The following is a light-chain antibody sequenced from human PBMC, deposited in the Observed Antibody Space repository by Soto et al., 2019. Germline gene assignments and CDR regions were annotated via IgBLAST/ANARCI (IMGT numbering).Light chain of an antibody. V-gene: IGLV1-47*01. CDR2: KNN. CDR3: AVWDDSLSGVV. CDR1: SSNIGSNY. J-gene: IGLJ2*01. Sequence: QSVVTQPPSASGTPGQRVTISCSGRSSNIGSNYVYWYQHLPGMAPKVLIYKNNHRPSGVPDRFSGSKSDTSASLAISGLRSEDEAHYYCAVWDDSLSGVVFGGGTKVTVL.